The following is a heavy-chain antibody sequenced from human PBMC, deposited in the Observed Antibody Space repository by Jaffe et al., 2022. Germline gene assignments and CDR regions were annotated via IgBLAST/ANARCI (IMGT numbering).Heavy chain of an antibody. CDR2: IYYSGST. D-gene: IGHD3-22*01. V-gene: IGHV4-59*01. CDR1: GGSISSYY. CDR3: ARAVGYYDSSGYYYTFDY. J-gene: IGHJ4*02. Sequence: QVQLQESGPGLVKPSETLSLTCTVSGGSISSYYWSWIRQPPGKGLEWIGYIYYSGSTNYNPSLKSRVTISVDTSKNQFSLKLSSVTAADTAVYYCARAVGYYDSSGYYYTFDYWGQGTLVTVSS.